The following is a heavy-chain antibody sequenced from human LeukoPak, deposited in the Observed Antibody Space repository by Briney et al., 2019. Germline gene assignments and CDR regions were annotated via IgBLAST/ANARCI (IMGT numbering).Heavy chain of an antibody. Sequence: GGSLRLSCATSGFIFSGSDIHWVRQASGRGLEWVGRIRTKLRNYATAYAASVKGRFTISRDDSGDTAYLQMNSLRTEDTAVYYCTTYISGHYWGQGTLVTVSS. J-gene: IGHJ4*02. V-gene: IGHV3-73*01. CDR2: IRTKLRNYAT. D-gene: IGHD1-20*01. CDR1: GFIFSGSD. CDR3: TTYISGHY.